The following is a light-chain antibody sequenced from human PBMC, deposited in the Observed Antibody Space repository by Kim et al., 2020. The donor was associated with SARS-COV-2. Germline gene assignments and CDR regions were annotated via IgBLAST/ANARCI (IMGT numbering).Light chain of an antibody. Sequence: SASVGDRVTITCQASQDITKYLNWYQKKPGKAPNLLIYHASNLETGVPSRFGGSGSGRDFTFTISSRQPEDIATYYCHQYDNVPHTFGQGTKLEI. CDR2: HAS. J-gene: IGKJ2*01. V-gene: IGKV1-33*01. CDR1: QDITKY. CDR3: HQYDNVPHT.